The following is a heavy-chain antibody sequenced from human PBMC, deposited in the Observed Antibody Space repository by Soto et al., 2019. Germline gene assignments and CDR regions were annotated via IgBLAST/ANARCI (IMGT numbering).Heavy chain of an antibody. CDR1: GFTFSTYW. J-gene: IGHJ4*02. D-gene: IGHD3-9*01. CDR2: INSDGIST. Sequence: EVQLMESGGGLVQPGGSLRLSCTASGFTFSTYWMHWVRQAPGKGLVWVAHINSDGISTIYADSVKGLFTISRDNAKNTLNLQMNSLRVEDTAVYFCARREYDSVTGYSLDYWGQGTLVTVSS. V-gene: IGHV3-74*01. CDR3: ARREYDSVTGYSLDY.